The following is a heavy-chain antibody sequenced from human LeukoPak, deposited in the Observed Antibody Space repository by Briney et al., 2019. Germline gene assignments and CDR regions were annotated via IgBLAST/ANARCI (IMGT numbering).Heavy chain of an antibody. CDR2: INHSGST. CDR3: ARGRRPSYYFDY. V-gene: IGHV4-34*01. CDR1: GGSFSDYY. J-gene: IGHJ4*02. Sequence: KPSETLSLTCAVYGGSFSDYYWSWIRQPPGKGLEWIGEINHSGSTNYNPSLKSRVTISVDTSKNQFSLKLSSVTAADTAVYYCARGRRPSYYFDYWGQGTLVTVSS. D-gene: IGHD2-2*01.